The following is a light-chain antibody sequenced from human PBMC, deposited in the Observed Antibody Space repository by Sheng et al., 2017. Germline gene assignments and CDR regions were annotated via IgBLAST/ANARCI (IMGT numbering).Light chain of an antibody. V-gene: IGKV1-9*01. Sequence: DIQMTQSPSSLSASVGDRVTITCQASQDISNYLNWYQQKPGKAPKLLIYAASTLQSGVPSTFSGSGSGTEFTLTISSLQPEDFATYYCQQLNSLPFTFGPGTKVDIK. CDR1: QDISNY. J-gene: IGKJ3*01. CDR3: QQLNSLPFT. CDR2: AAS.